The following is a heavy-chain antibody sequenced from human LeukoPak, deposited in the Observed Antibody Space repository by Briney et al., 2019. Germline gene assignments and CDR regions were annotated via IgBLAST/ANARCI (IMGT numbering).Heavy chain of an antibody. CDR1: GDSFDIYV. D-gene: IGHD2-21*01. CDR3: ARNCGGGANCYNLFGMDV. J-gene: IGHJ6*02. CDR2: IIPIFNTA. V-gene: IGHV1-69*06. Sequence: SVKVSCKASGDSFDIYVINWVRQAPGQGLEWMGRIIPIFNTANYAQKFQGRVTFTADKSTTTAYMELTNLRSDDTAVYFCARNCGGGANCYNLFGMDVWGQGTTVTVSS.